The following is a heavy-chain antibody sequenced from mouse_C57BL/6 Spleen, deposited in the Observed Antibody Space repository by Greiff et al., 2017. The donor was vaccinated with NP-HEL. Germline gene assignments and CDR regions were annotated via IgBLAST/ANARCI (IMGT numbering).Heavy chain of an antibody. CDR3: ARAGYDGYGYFDV. D-gene: IGHD2-3*01. Sequence: QVHVKQSGAELVRPGTSVKMSCKASGYTFTNYWIGWAKQRPGHGLEWIGDIYPGGGYTNYNEKFKGKATLTADKSSSTAYMQFSSLTSEDSAIYYCARAGYDGYGYFDVWGTGTTVTVSS. CDR1: GYTFTNYW. J-gene: IGHJ1*03. CDR2: IYPGGGYT. V-gene: IGHV1-63*01.